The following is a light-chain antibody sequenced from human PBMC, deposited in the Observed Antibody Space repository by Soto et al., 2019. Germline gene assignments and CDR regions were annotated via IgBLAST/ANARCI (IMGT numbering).Light chain of an antibody. CDR2: DVR. J-gene: IGLJ2*01. Sequence: QSALTQPASVSGSPGQSITISCTGTSSDVGGYNYVSWYQQHPGIAPKLMIYDVRNRPSGVSNRFSGSKSGNTASLTISGLQAEDEADYYCSSYTGSSTLGVVFGGGTKVTVL. CDR3: SSYTGSSTLGVV. CDR1: SSDVGGYNY. V-gene: IGLV2-14*01.